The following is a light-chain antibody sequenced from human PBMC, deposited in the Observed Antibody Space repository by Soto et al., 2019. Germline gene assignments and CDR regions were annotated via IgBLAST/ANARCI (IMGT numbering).Light chain of an antibody. CDR2: LEVSGKY. J-gene: IGLJ1*01. CDR3: ETSDSNTHV. Sequence: QSVLTQSSSASASLGSSVKLTCTLSSGYTKYIVTWHQQQPGKAPRSLMRLEVSGKYNKGNGVPERFSGSSSGADRYLTISTLQSDDEADYYCETSDSNTHVFGRGTKVTVL. V-gene: IGLV4-60*03. CDR1: SGYTKYI.